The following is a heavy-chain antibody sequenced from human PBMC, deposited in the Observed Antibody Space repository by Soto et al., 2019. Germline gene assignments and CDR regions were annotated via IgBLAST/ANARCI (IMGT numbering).Heavy chain of an antibody. CDR2: IYYSGST. V-gene: IGHV4-39*01. CDR1: GGSISSSSYY. Sequence: SETLSLTCTVSGGSISSSSYYWGWIRQPPGKGLEWIGSIYYSGSTYYNPSLKSRVTISVDTSKNQFSLKLSSVTAADTAVYYCARPKYSSSSLGWFDPWGQGTLVTVSS. J-gene: IGHJ5*02. D-gene: IGHD6-6*01. CDR3: ARPKYSSSSLGWFDP.